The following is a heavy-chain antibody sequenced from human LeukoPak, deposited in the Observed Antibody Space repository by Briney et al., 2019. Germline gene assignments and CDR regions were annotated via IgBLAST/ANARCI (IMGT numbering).Heavy chain of an antibody. V-gene: IGHV5-51*01. J-gene: IGHJ1*01. CDR3: ARGSYGQGSAEYFRH. CDR2: IYPGDSDT. CDR1: GYRFTTYW. Sequence: GESLKISCLGSGYRFTTYWIGWVRQMPGKGLEWMGVIYPGDSDTRYTPSFQGQVTFSVDKSLNTAYLHWNSLKASDTAMYYCARGSYGQGSAEYFRHWGPGTLVTVSS. D-gene: IGHD3-10*01.